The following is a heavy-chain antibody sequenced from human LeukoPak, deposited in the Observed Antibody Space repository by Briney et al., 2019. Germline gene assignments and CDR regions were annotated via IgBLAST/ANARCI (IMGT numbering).Heavy chain of an antibody. CDR2: ISGSGGST. Sequence: GGSLRLSCAASGFTFSSYAMSWVRQAPGKGLEWFSAISGSGGSTYYADSVKGRFTISRDNSKNTLYLQMNSLRAEDTAVYYCKQKTAYDILTGYLFDAFDIWGQGTMVTVSS. CDR1: GFTFSSYA. J-gene: IGHJ3*02. CDR3: KQKTAYDILTGYLFDAFDI. V-gene: IGHV3-23*01. D-gene: IGHD3-9*01.